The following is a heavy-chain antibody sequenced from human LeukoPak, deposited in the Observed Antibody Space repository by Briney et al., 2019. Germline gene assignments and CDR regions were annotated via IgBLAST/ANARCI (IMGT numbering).Heavy chain of an antibody. J-gene: IGHJ5*02. Sequence: GGSLRLSCAASGFTFSSYAMHWVRQAPGKGLEWVAVISYDGSNKYYADSVKGRFTISRDNSKNTLYLQMNSLRAEDTAVFYCARSSSGYYYWFDPWGQGTLVTVSS. V-gene: IGHV3-30*04. D-gene: IGHD3-22*01. CDR3: ARSSSGYYYWFDP. CDR1: GFTFSSYA. CDR2: ISYDGSNK.